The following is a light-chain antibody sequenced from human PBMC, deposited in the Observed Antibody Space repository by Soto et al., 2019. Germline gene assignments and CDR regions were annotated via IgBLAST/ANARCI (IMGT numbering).Light chain of an antibody. CDR2: GAS. CDR3: HQYGNSPGT. CDR1: QSVSTSY. Sequence: EIVLTQSPGTLSLSPGERATLSCRASQSVSTSYLAWYQQKPGQAPRLLIYGASSRATGIPDRFSGSGSGTDFTLTISRLEPEEFAVYYCHQYGNSPGTFGQGTKVEIK. J-gene: IGKJ2*01. V-gene: IGKV3-20*01.